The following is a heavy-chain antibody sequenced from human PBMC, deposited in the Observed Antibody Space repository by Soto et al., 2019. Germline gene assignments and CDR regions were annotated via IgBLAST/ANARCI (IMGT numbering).Heavy chain of an antibody. CDR3: ARGTTIFGVVVGDDAFDI. CDR2: ISAYNGNT. D-gene: IGHD3-3*01. Sequence: ASVKVSCKASGYTFTRYGLSWVRPAPGQGLEWMGWISAYNGNTNYAQKLQGRVTMTTDTSTSTAYMELRSLRSDDTAVYYCARGTTIFGVVVGDDAFDIWGQGTMVTVSS. V-gene: IGHV1-18*01. J-gene: IGHJ3*02. CDR1: GYTFTRYG.